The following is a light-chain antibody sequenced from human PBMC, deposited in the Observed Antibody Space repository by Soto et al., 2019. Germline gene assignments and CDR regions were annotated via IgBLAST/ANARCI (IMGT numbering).Light chain of an antibody. J-gene: IGLJ2*01. Sequence: QSVLTQPPSVSAAPGQRVTISCSGSSSNIGNNYVSWCQQLPGTAPKVLIYDNDNRPSGIPDRFSGSKSGTSATLGITGLQAGDEADYYCATWHTSLSAVVFGGGTQLTVL. CDR2: DND. CDR3: ATWHTSLSAVV. V-gene: IGLV1-51*01. CDR1: SSNIGNNY.